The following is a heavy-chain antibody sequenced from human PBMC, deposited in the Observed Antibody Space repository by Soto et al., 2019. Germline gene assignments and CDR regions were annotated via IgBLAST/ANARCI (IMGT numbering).Heavy chain of an antibody. CDR3: AKRKWIRSLGSASHYYYMDV. D-gene: IGHD5-12*01. J-gene: IGHJ6*03. CDR1: GFTVSSKY. V-gene: IGHV3-23*01. CDR2: ISGSGGST. Sequence: GGSLRLSCAASGFTVSSKYMSWVRQAPGKGLEWVSAISGSGGSTYYADSVKGRFTISRDNSKNTLYLQMNSLRAEDTAVYYCAKRKWIRSLGSASHYYYMDVWGKGTTVTVSS.